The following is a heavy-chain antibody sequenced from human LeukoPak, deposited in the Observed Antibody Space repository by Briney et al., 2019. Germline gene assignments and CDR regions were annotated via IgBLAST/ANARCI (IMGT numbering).Heavy chain of an antibody. CDR1: GFTFSSSW. J-gene: IGHJ4*02. V-gene: IGHV3-74*01. CDR3: VRMFSGPLDY. Sequence: GGSLRLSCAASGFTFSSSWMHWVRQAPGKGLVWVSRINPDGTSTSYADSVKGRFTISRDDAKNTLYLQMNSLRAEDTAVYYCVRMFSGPLDYWGQGTLVTVSA. D-gene: IGHD3-10*02. CDR2: INPDGTST.